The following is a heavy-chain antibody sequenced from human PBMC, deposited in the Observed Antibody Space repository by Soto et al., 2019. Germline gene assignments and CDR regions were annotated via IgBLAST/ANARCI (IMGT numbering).Heavy chain of an antibody. CDR2: IYYSGST. CDR1: GGSISSYY. Sequence: SETLSLTCTVSGGSISSYYWGWIRQPPGKGLEWIGSIYYSGSTYYNPSLKSRVTISVDTSKNQFSLKLSSVTAADTAVYYCASQNNPYYYYGMDVWGQGTTVTV. V-gene: IGHV4-39*01. CDR3: ASQNNPYYYYGMDV. D-gene: IGHD1-1*01. J-gene: IGHJ6*02.